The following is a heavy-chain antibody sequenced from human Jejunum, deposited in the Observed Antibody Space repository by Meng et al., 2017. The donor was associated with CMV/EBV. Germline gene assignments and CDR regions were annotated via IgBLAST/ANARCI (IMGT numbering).Heavy chain of an antibody. CDR2: IKQDGSEK. D-gene: IGHD3-3*01. Sequence: SGFTFSSYWMTWVRQAPGRGLEWVASIKQDGSEKNYVDSVKGRFTISRDNAKNSLYLQMNNLRAEDTAVYYCATHYDFWSGYYDYWGQGTLVTVSS. CDR3: ATHYDFWSGYYDY. V-gene: IGHV3-7*03. CDR1: GFTFSSYW. J-gene: IGHJ4*02.